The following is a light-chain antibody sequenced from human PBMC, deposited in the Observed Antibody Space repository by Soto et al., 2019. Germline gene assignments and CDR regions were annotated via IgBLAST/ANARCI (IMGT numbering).Light chain of an antibody. CDR1: QSISSW. Sequence: DIQMTQSPSTLSASVGDRVTITCRASQSISSWLAWYQQKPGKAPKLLIYKASSLESGVPSRFSGSGSGTEFTLTISSLQPDAFATYYCQQYNSYSPWTFGQGTKLEIK. J-gene: IGKJ2*02. V-gene: IGKV1-5*03. CDR2: KAS. CDR3: QQYNSYSPWT.